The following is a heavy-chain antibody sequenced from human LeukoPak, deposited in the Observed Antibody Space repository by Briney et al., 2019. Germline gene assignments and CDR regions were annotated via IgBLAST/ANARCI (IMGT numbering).Heavy chain of an antibody. D-gene: IGHD3-16*02. CDR3: AKDALRLGELSLIDY. Sequence: GGSLRLSCAGSGFNFRSFWMTWVRQTPGKGLEWVANINQDGSGQEYVDSVKGRFTISRDNAKNSLFLQMDSLRAEDTAVYYCAKDALRLGELSLIDYWGQGTLVTVSS. CDR2: INQDGSGQ. J-gene: IGHJ4*02. V-gene: IGHV3-7*03. CDR1: GFNFRSFW.